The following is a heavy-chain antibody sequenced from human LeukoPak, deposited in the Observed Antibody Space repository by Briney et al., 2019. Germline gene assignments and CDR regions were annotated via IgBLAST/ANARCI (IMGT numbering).Heavy chain of an antibody. CDR1: GYTFTNYY. J-gene: IGHJ1*01. Sequence: ASVKVSCKASGYTFTNYYMHWVRQAPGQGLEWMGIINPLGGSTSYAQKFQGRVTMTRDTSTSTVYMELSSLRSEDTAVYYCARGVGATGIFQHWGQGTLVTVSS. CDR3: ARGVGATGIFQH. D-gene: IGHD1-26*01. V-gene: IGHV1-46*01. CDR2: INPLGGST.